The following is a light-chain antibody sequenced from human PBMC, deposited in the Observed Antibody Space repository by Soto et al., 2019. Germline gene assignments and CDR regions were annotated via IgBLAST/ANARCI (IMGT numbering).Light chain of an antibody. J-gene: IGKJ1*01. CDR2: KAS. V-gene: IGKV1-5*03. CDR3: QQYNSYSEA. Sequence: DIQLTQSPSSLSASVGARVTITCRASQSISSWLAWYQQKPGKAPKLLVYKASTLKSGVPSRFSGSGSGTEFTLTISSLQPDDFATYYCQQYNSYSEAFGQGTKV. CDR1: QSISSW.